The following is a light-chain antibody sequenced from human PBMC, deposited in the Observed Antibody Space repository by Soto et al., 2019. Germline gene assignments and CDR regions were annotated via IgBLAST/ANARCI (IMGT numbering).Light chain of an antibody. CDR2: EVT. CDR1: SSDAGGYYY. CDR3: NSYAGSNNVV. Sequence: QSALTQPASVSGSPGQSITISCTGTSSDAGGYYYVSWYQHHPGKAPKLIIYEVTNRPSGVPDRFSGSKSGNTASLTVSGLQAEDAADYYCNSYAGSNNVVFGGGTKLTVL. J-gene: IGLJ2*01. V-gene: IGLV2-8*01.